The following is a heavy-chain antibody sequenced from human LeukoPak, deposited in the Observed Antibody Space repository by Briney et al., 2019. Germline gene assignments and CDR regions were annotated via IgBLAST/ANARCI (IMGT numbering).Heavy chain of an antibody. J-gene: IGHJ4*02. V-gene: IGHV3-23*01. Sequence: GGSLRLFCAASGFTFSSYAMSWVRQAPGKGLEWVSAISGSGGSTYYADSVKGRFTISRDNSKNTLYLQMNSLRAEDTAVYYCAKEVGDSSGYRDYFDYWGQGTLVTVSS. CDR2: ISGSGGST. CDR1: GFTFSSYA. D-gene: IGHD3-22*01. CDR3: AKEVGDSSGYRDYFDY.